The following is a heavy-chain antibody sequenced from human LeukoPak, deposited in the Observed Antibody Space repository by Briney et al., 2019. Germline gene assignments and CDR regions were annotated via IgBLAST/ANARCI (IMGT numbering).Heavy chain of an antibody. J-gene: IGHJ4*02. CDR2: IIPIFGTA. CDR3: ARVDSVTYTSVDY. V-gene: IGHV1-69*13. CDR1: GGTFSSYA. Sequence: ASVKVSCKASGGTFSSYAISWVRQAPGQGLEWMGGIIPIFGTANYAQKFQGRVTITADESTSTAYMELSSLRSDDTAVYYCARVDSVTYTSVDYWGQGTLVTVSS. D-gene: IGHD2-21*02.